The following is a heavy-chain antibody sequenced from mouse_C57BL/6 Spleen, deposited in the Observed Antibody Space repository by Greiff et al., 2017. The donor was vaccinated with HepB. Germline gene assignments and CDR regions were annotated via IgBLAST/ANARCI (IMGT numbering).Heavy chain of an antibody. D-gene: IGHD1-1*01. CDR3: ESQNYDSSYAFAY. CDR1: GFTFSSYA. J-gene: IGHJ3*01. CDR2: ISNGGSYT. Sequence: EVQLVESGGGLVKPGGSLKLSCAASGFTFSSYAMSWVRQTPEKRLEWVATISNGGSYTYYPDNVKGRFTISRDKAKNNLYLQMSHLKSEDTAMYYYESQNYDSSYAFAYWGQGTLVTVSA. V-gene: IGHV5-4*01.